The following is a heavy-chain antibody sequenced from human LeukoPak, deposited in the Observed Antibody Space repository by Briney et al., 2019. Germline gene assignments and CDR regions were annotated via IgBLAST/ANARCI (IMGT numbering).Heavy chain of an antibody. CDR1: GYTFTGYY. CDR3: ARDRARYCSSTSCPAPLDY. D-gene: IGHD2-2*01. J-gene: IGHJ4*02. CDR2: INPNSGGT. Sequence: ASVKVSCKASGYTFTGYYVHWVRQAPGQGLEWMGWINPNSGGTNYAQKFQGRVTMTRDTSISTAYMELSRLRSDDTAVYYCARDRARYCSSTSCPAPLDYWGQGTLVTVSS. V-gene: IGHV1-2*02.